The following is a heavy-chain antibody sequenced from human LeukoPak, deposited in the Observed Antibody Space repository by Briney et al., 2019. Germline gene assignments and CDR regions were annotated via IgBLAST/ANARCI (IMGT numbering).Heavy chain of an antibody. CDR3: AKGNYGDYDSGDY. Sequence: PGGSLRLSCAAFGFTFSSYAMSWVRQAPGKGLEWVSAISGSGGSTYYADSVKGRFTISRDNSKNTLYLQMNSLRAEDTAVYYCAKGNYGDYDSGDYWGQGTLVTVSS. CDR1: GFTFSSYA. V-gene: IGHV3-23*01. D-gene: IGHD4-17*01. J-gene: IGHJ4*02. CDR2: ISGSGGST.